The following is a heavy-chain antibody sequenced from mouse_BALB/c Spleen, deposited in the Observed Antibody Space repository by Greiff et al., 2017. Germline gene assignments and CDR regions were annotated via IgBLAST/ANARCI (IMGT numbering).Heavy chain of an antibody. Sequence: VQLQESGAELVRPGTSVKVSCKASGYAFTNYLIEWVKQRPGQGLEWIGVINPGSGGTNYNEKFKGKATLTADKSSSTAYMQLSSLTSEDSAVYFCARGGTSSSFLYYFDYWGQGTTLTVSS. V-gene: IGHV1-54*01. CDR1: GYAFTNYL. CDR3: ARGGTSSSFLYYFDY. D-gene: IGHD1-1*01. CDR2: INPGSGGT. J-gene: IGHJ2*01.